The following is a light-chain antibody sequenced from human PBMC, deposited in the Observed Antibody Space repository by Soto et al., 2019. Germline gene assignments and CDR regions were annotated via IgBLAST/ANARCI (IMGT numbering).Light chain of an antibody. Sequence: DIPLTQSPSFLSASVGDRVTITCRASQDISSSLAWYQQRPGKVPKLLISAASTLQGGVPSRFSGSRSGTEFTLTISDLQPEDFATYYCQQLNSFPITFGQGTRLEIK. CDR2: AAS. J-gene: IGKJ5*01. CDR3: QQLNSFPIT. V-gene: IGKV1-9*01. CDR1: QDISSS.